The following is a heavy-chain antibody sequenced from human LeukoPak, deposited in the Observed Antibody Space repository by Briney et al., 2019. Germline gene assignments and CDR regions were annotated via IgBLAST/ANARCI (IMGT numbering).Heavy chain of an antibody. V-gene: IGHV4-39*01. CDR2: IFYSGST. D-gene: IGHD6-19*01. CDR3: ARRPVAGHFDY. Sequence: SETLSLTCTVSGGSISNSIYYWGGIRQPPGKGLECIGNIFYSGSTYYNPSLQSRVTISVDTSKNQFSLKLSSVTAADTAVYYCARRPVAGHFDYWGQGAL. J-gene: IGHJ4*02. CDR1: GGSISNSIYY.